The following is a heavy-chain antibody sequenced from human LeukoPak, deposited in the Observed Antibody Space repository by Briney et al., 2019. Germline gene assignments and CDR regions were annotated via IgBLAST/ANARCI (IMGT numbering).Heavy chain of an antibody. J-gene: IGHJ4*02. CDR1: GGSISSYY. D-gene: IGHD3-10*01. Sequence: PSETLSPTCTVSGGSISSYYWSWIRQPAGKGLEWIGSIYYSGSTYYNPSLKSRVTISVDTSKNQFSLKLSSVTAADTAVYYCARDGDYGSGSYYPPPLYYFDYWGQGTLVTVSS. CDR2: IYYSGST. V-gene: IGHV4-4*07. CDR3: ARDGDYGSGSYYPPPLYYFDY.